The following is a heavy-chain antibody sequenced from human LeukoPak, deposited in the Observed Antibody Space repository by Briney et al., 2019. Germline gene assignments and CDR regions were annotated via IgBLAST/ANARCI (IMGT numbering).Heavy chain of an antibody. CDR2: INPNSGGT. Sequence: ASVKVSCKASGYTFTGYYMHWVRQAPGQGLEWMGWINPNSGGTNYAQKFQGRVTMTRDTSISTAYMELSSLRSEDTAVYYCARDRYSGSYSLQYYFDYWGQGTLVTVSS. CDR1: GYTFTGYY. J-gene: IGHJ4*02. V-gene: IGHV1-2*02. D-gene: IGHD1-26*01. CDR3: ARDRYSGSYSLQYYFDY.